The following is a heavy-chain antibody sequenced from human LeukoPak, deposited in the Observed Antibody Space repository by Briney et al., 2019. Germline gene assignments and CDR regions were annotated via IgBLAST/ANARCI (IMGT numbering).Heavy chain of an antibody. CDR3: AKASWVSDTDAVR. V-gene: IGHV3-23*01. D-gene: IGHD3-10*01. CDR1: GLSFRSFA. J-gene: IGHJ4*02. CDR2: IRGNGET. Sequence: GGFLRLSCEASGLSFRSFAMSWVRQGPARGLEWVSSIRGNGETFYADSVRGRSTLYSDTSRNTVYFQLNNLRVDDTALYYCAKASWVSDTDAVRWGQGTLVTVSS.